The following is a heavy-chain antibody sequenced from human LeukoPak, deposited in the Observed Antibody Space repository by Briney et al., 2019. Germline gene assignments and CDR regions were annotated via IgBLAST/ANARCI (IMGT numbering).Heavy chain of an antibody. V-gene: IGHV1-69*13. J-gene: IGHJ5*02. Sequence: SVKVSCKASGYTFTSNALGWVRQAPGQGLEWMGGIIPIFGTADYAQKFQGRVTITADESTSTAYMELSSLRSEDTAVYYCARAGNWFDPWGQGTLVTVSS. CDR1: GYTFTSNA. CDR3: ARAGNWFDP. CDR2: IIPIFGTA.